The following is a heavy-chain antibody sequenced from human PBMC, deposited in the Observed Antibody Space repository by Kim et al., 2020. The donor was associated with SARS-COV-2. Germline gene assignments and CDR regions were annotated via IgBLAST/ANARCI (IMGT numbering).Heavy chain of an antibody. D-gene: IGHD3-16*01. V-gene: IGHV1-3*01. CDR3: ASMQSDTFGHETADFDY. Sequence: ASVKVSCKASGYTFTSYAMHWVRQAPGQRLEWMGWINAGNGNTKYSQKFQGRVTITRDTSASTAYMELSSLRSEDTAVYYCASMQSDTFGHETADFDYWGQGTLVTVSS. J-gene: IGHJ4*02. CDR2: INAGNGNT. CDR1: GYTFTSYA.